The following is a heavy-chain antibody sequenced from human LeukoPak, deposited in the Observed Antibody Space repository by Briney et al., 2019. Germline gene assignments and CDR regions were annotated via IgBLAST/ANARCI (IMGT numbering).Heavy chain of an antibody. Sequence: SETLSLTCTVSAASISSSSHHWGWIRQSPGKGLEWIGSVYYGRTTYYSPSLDSRVTISLDTSANQFSPQLNSVTAADTAVYYCVRHDGRGGATMGAFDSWGQGSPVTVSS. V-gene: IGHV4-39*01. J-gene: IGHJ5*01. CDR1: AASISSSSHH. CDR3: VRHDGRGGATMGAFDS. D-gene: IGHD4/OR15-4a*01. CDR2: VYYGRTT.